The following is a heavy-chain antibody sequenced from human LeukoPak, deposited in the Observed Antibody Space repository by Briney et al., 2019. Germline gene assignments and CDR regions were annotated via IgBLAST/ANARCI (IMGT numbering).Heavy chain of an antibody. Sequence: RGSVRVSCKASGYTFTGYYMHWVRQAPGKGVEWVGWINPNSGGTNYAQKVQGRVTMTSDTSISTAYMEPSRLRSDDTAVYYCARGAYYDYVWGSYLGAFDIWGQGTMVTVSS. CDR2: INPNSGGT. V-gene: IGHV1-2*02. D-gene: IGHD3-16*02. J-gene: IGHJ3*02. CDR1: GYTFTGYY. CDR3: ARGAYYDYVWGSYLGAFDI.